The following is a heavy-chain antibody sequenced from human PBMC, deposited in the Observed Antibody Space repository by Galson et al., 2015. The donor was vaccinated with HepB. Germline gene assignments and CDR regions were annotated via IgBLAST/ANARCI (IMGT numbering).Heavy chain of an antibody. CDR1: GFTFSIYA. CDR2: ISYDGSDK. V-gene: IGHV3-30-3*02. D-gene: IGHD3-3*01. Sequence: SLRLSCAASGFTFSIYAMHWVRQAPGKGLEWVAVISYDGSDKYYADSVKGRFSISRDNSKNTLYLQMNSLRAEDTAVYYCPKSYYDFWSGYYDYYYSTDVWGQGTTVTVSS. CDR3: PKSYYDFWSGYYDYYYSTDV. J-gene: IGHJ6*02.